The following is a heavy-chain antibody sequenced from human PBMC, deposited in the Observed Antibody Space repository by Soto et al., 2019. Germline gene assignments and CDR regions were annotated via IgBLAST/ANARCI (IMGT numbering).Heavy chain of an antibody. V-gene: IGHV2-5*02. CDR2: IYWDDDK. CDR1: GFSLSTSGVG. CDR3: AGSVPEPPRDSDS. Sequence: QITLKESGPTLLKPTQTLTLTCTISGFSLSTSGVGVGWIRQPPGKALEWLALIYWDDDKRFSPSMKSRIIVTKDTSKNRGVLTFTNLHPVDTATYYCAGSVPEPPRDSDSWGQGILVTVSS. D-gene: IGHD2-15*01. J-gene: IGHJ4*02.